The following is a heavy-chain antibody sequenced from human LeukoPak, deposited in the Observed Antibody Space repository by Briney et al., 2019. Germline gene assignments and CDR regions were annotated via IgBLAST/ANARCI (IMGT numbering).Heavy chain of an antibody. D-gene: IGHD6-13*01. J-gene: IGHJ4*02. V-gene: IGHV4-4*07. CDR2: IYTSGNT. CDR3: ARSSTWYLEFDF. Sequence: SETLSLTCTVSGGSISSYYWSWIRQPAGKGLEWIGRIYTSGNTNYNPSLKSRVTISEDTAKNQFSLKLSSVTAADTAVYYCARSSTWYLEFDFWGQGTLVTVSS. CDR1: GGSISSYY.